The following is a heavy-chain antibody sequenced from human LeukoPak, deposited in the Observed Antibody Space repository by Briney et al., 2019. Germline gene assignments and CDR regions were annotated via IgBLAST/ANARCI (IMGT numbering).Heavy chain of an antibody. Sequence: PSGTLSLTCTVSGGSISSYYWSWIRQPPGKGLEWVGYIYYSGSTNYNPSLKSRVTISVDTSKSQVSLKLSSVTAADTAVYYCARVADRSGYFYYFDNWGQGTLVTVSS. CDR1: GGSISSYY. J-gene: IGHJ4*02. V-gene: IGHV4-59*01. D-gene: IGHD3-22*01. CDR2: IYYSGST. CDR3: ARVADRSGYFYYFDN.